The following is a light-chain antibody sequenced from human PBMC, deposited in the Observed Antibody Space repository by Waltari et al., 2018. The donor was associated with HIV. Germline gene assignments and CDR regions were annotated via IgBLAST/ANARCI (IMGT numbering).Light chain of an antibody. J-gene: IGLJ2*01. CDR2: GSG. CDR1: SSNIGAGYD. Sequence: QSVLTQPPSVSGAPGQKVTVSCTGSSSNIGAGYDVHWYQQFPGTAPKLLVYGSGNRPSGVPDRFSASKAGTSASLAITGLQAEDEADYYCQSFDKSLRDTVVFGGGTKVSVL. CDR3: QSFDKSLRDTVV. V-gene: IGLV1-40*01.